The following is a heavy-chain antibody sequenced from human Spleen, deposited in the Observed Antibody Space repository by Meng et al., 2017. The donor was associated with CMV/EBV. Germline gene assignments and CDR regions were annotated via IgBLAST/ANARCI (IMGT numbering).Heavy chain of an antibody. D-gene: IGHD3-3*01. Sequence: GSLRLSCTVSGGSVSSGSYYWSWIRQPPGKGLEWIGYIYYSGSTNYNPSLKSRVTISVDTSKNQFSLKLSSVTAADTAVYYCARLPFYDFWSGYYTGAYYGMDVWGQGTTVTVSS. J-gene: IGHJ6*02. V-gene: IGHV4-61*01. CDR3: ARLPFYDFWSGYYTGAYYGMDV. CDR2: IYYSGST. CDR1: GGSVSSGSYY.